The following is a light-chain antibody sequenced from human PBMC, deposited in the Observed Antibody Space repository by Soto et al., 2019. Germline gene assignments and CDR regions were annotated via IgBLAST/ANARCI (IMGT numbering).Light chain of an antibody. CDR3: CSYAGSRVV. J-gene: IGLJ2*01. Sequence: QSVLTQPRSVSGSPGQSVTISCTGTSSDVGGYNSVSWYQHHPGKAPKLMIYDVTKRPSGVHDRFSGSKSGNTASLTISGLQAEDEADYYCCSYAGSRVVLGGGTKVTVL. CDR2: DVT. CDR1: SSDVGGYNS. V-gene: IGLV2-11*01.